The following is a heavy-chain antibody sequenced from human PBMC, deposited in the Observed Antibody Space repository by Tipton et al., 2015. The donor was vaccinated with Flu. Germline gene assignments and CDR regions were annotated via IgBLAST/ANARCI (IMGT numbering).Heavy chain of an antibody. Sequence: LRLSCTVSGGSISSSSYYWGWIRQPPGKGLEWIGSIYYSGSTYYNPSLKSRVTISVDTSKNQFSLKLSSVTAADTAVYYCARGGYSGYDRYYFDYWGQGTPVTVSS. D-gene: IGHD5-12*01. CDR1: GGSISSSSYY. J-gene: IGHJ4*02. CDR2: IYYSGST. CDR3: ARGGYSGYDRYYFDY. V-gene: IGHV4-39*07.